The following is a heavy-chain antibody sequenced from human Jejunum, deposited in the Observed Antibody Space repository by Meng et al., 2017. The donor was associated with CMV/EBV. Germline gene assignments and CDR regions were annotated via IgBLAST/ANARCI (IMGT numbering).Heavy chain of an antibody. CDR2: VRNKANSYAT. J-gene: IGHJ4*02. CDR1: GFTFSDSN. D-gene: IGHD2-2*01. V-gene: IGHV3-73*02. Sequence: EVQLVQSGGGLVLPGGSLKLSCASSGFTFSDSNIHWVRQASGKGLEWIGHVRNKANSYATEHTASMKDRFTISRDDSKYTAYLQMNSLTTEDTAVYYCTRQGPAPYDDFDYWGQGTLVTVAS. CDR3: TRQGPAPYDDFDY.